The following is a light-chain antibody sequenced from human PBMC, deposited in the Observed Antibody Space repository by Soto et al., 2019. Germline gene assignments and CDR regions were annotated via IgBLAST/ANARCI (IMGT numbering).Light chain of an antibody. CDR3: SSYTTTRTYV. J-gene: IGLJ1*01. CDR1: NSDVGGYDY. CDR2: EVT. Sequence: QSALTQPASVSGSPGQSITISCTGTNSDVGGYDYVSWYQQHTDKAPKFMIYEVTNRPSGVSHRFSGSKSGNTASLTISGLQAEDEADYYCSSYTTTRTYVFGTGTKLTVL. V-gene: IGLV2-14*01.